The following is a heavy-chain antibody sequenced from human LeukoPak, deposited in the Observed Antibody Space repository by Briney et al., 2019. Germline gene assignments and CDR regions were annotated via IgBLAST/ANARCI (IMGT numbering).Heavy chain of an antibody. V-gene: IGHV1-69*13. CDR3: ARPVRDGHTKVAYWYFDL. CDR2: IIPIFGTA. CDR1: GGTFSSYA. Sequence: SVKVSCKASGGTFSSYAISWVRQAPGQGLEWMGGIIPIFGTANYAQKFQGRVTITADESTSTAYMELSSLRSEDTAVYYCARPVRDGHTKVAYWYFDLWGRGTLVTVSS. J-gene: IGHJ2*01. D-gene: IGHD5-24*01.